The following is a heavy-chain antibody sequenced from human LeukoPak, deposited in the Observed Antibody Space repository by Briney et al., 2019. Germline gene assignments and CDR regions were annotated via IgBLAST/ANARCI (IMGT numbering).Heavy chain of an antibody. Sequence: GGSLRLSCVASGFTFNTYSMNWVRQAPGKGLERVSSISGSSINMYYADSVKGRFTISRDNAKNSLYLQMNSLRAEDTAVYYCAREFLQEEFDYWGQGTLVTVSS. V-gene: IGHV3-21*01. CDR2: ISGSSINM. CDR3: AREFLQEEFDY. J-gene: IGHJ4*02. CDR1: GFTFNTYS. D-gene: IGHD3-3*01.